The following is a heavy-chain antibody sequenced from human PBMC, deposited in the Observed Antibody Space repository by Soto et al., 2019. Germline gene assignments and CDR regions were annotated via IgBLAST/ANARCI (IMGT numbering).Heavy chain of an antibody. CDR2: IYYSGST. CDR1: GGSISSYY. J-gene: IGHJ4*02. D-gene: IGHD5-18*01. Sequence: PSETLSLTCTVSGGSISSYYWSWIRQPPGKGLEWIGYIYYSGSTNYNPSLKSRVTISVDTSKNQFSLKLSSVTAADTAVYYCARGGYSYGYEFDYWGQGTLVTVSS. V-gene: IGHV4-59*01. CDR3: ARGGYSYGYEFDY.